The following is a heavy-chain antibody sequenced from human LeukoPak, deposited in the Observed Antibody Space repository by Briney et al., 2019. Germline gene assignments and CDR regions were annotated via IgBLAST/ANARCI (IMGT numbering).Heavy chain of an antibody. CDR2: INHSGST. V-gene: IGHV4-34*01. CDR1: GGSFSGYY. CDR3: ARHVPSGLRIVVVTSDWYFDL. J-gene: IGHJ2*01. D-gene: IGHD2-21*02. Sequence: SETLSLTCAVYGGSFSGYYWSWIRQPPGKGLEWIGEINHSGSTNYNPSLKSRVTVSVDTSRNQFSLKLSSVTAADTAVYYCARHVPSGLRIVVVTSDWYFDLWGRGTLVTVPS.